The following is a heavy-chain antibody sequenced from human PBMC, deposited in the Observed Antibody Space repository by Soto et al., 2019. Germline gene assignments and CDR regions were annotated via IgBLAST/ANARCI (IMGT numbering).Heavy chain of an antibody. CDR2: IWYDGNTK. Sequence: GGSLRLSCAASGFSISNTGMHWVRQAPGKGLEWVAVIWYDGNTKYYGDSVQGRFIVSRDTSKNTLYLQMNNLRADDTAVYYCAKDRLAGGFDYWGQGTLVTVSS. V-gene: IGHV3-33*06. CDR1: GFSISNTG. D-gene: IGHD3-16*01. J-gene: IGHJ4*02. CDR3: AKDRLAGGFDY.